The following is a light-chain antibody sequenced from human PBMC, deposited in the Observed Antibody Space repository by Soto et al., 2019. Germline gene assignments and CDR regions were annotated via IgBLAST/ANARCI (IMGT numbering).Light chain of an antibody. CDR2: GDS. CDR3: QSYDSSLSCVV. V-gene: IGLV1-40*01. J-gene: IGLJ2*01. Sequence: QAVVTQPPSVSGAPGQRVTISCTGSRSNIGAGYDVHWYQQLPGTAPKLFIFGDSNRPSGVPDRLSASKSGTSAFLAITGLQADDEADYYCQSYDSSLSCVVFGGGTKVTVL. CDR1: RSNIGAGYD.